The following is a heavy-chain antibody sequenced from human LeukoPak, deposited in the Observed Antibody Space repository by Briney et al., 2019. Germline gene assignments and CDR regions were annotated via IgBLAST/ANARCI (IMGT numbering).Heavy chain of an antibody. V-gene: IGHV1-18*01. CDR1: GYTFTKEA. J-gene: IGHJ6*03. CDR3: ARDKGSGSYYEPYYYYMDV. D-gene: IGHD3-10*01. CDR2: ISAYNGNT. Sequence: ASVKVSCKAFGYTFTKEAISWVRQAPGQGLEWMGWISAYNGNTNYAQKLQGRVTMTTGTSTSTAYMELRSLRSDDTAVYYCARDKGSGSYYEPYYYYMDVRGKGTTVTISS.